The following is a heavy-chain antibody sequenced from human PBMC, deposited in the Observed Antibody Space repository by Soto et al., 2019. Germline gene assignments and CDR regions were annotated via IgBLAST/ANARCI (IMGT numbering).Heavy chain of an antibody. CDR2: IIPIFGTE. D-gene: IGHD6-13*01. V-gene: IGHV1-69*01. CDR3: ARDRIAGSKYYYGMDV. Sequence: QVQLVQSGAEVKKPGSSVRVSCKASGGTFSSYTISWVRQAPGQGLEWMGGIIPIFGTENYAQKFQGRVTITADESTSTAYMELSSLRSEDTAVYYCARDRIAGSKYYYGMDVWGQGTTVTVSS. CDR1: GGTFSSYT. J-gene: IGHJ6*02.